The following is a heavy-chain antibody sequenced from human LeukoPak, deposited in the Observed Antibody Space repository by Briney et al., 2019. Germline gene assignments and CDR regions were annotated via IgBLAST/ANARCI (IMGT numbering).Heavy chain of an antibody. Sequence: ASVKVSCKASGYTFTGYYMHWVRQAPGQGLEWMGWINPNSGGTNYAQKFQGRVTMTRDTYISTAYMELSRLRSDDTAVYYCARQAHYSSGWYPYYYYYYMDVWGKGTTVTVSS. CDR3: ARQAHYSSGWYPYYYYYYMDV. CDR2: INPNSGGT. J-gene: IGHJ6*03. V-gene: IGHV1-2*02. D-gene: IGHD6-19*01. CDR1: GYTFTGYY.